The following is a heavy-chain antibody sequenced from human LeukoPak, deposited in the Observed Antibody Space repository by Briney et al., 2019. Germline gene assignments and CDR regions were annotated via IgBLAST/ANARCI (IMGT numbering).Heavy chain of an antibody. V-gene: IGHV1-18*01. CDR3: AREDYYFDY. CDR2: ISAYDGNT. Sequence: ASVKVSCKASGLTFSNYGITWVRQAPGQGLEWVGWISAYDGNTNYAQKFQGRVTMTTDTSTSTAHMELRSLRYDDTAVYYCAREDYYFDYWGQGTLVTVSS. CDR1: GLTFSNYG. J-gene: IGHJ4*02.